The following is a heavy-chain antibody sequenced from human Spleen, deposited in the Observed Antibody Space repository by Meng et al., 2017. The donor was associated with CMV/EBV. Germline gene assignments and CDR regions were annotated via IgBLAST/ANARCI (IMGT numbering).Heavy chain of an antibody. CDR2: TYYRSKWYN. J-gene: IGHJ4*02. V-gene: IGHV6-1*01. Sequence: VSSNSAAWNWIRQSPSRGLEWLGRTYYRSKWYNDYAVSVRSRITINPGTSKNQFSLQLNSVTPEDTAVYYCAREMGWLRGSGFFDYWGQGTLVTVSS. D-gene: IGHD5-12*01. CDR1: VSSNSAA. CDR3: AREMGWLRGSGFFDY.